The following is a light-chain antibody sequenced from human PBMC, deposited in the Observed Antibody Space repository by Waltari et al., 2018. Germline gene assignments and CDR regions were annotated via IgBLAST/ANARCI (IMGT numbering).Light chain of an antibody. V-gene: IGKV3-20*01. J-gene: IGKJ4*01. CDR2: GAS. Sequence: EIVLTQSPGTLSVSPGERVTVSCRASTTITGSWLTWYHQKPGQAPRLLIYGASNRAPGIPDRFSGSGSGTDFTLTISRLEPEDSAVYYCQQYDGSVVTFGGGTKVEIK. CDR3: QQYDGSVVT. CDR1: TTITGSW.